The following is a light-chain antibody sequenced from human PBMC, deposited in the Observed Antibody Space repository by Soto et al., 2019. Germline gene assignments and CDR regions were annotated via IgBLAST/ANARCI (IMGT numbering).Light chain of an antibody. Sequence: DIQMTQSPSSLSASVGDRVTITCRASQSINKYLNWYQQKPGKAPKLLIFAASSMQSGVPLRFSGSGSGTDFTLTISSLQPEDFATYYCQQSHNTPRTCGQGTKLEIK. J-gene: IGKJ2*01. CDR2: AAS. V-gene: IGKV1-39*01. CDR1: QSINKY. CDR3: QQSHNTPRT.